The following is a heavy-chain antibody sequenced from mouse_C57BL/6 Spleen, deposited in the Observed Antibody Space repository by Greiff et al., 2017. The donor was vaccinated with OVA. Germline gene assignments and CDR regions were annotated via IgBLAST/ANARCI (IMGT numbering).Heavy chain of an antibody. CDR2: IWRGGST. Sequence: QVQLQQSGPGLVQASQSLSITCTVSGFSLTSYGVHWVRQSPGKGLEWLGVIWRGGSTDYNAAFMSRLSITKDNSKSQVFFKMNSLQADDTAIYYCAKNTIITTVVAHYAMDYWGQGTSVTVSS. CDR1: GFSLTSYG. V-gene: IGHV2-5*01. D-gene: IGHD1-1*01. CDR3: AKNTIITTVVAHYAMDY. J-gene: IGHJ4*01.